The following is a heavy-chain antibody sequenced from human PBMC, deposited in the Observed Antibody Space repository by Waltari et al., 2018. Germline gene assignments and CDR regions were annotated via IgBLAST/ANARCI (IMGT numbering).Heavy chain of an antibody. CDR1: GYTFPDYN. CDR2: ITPNSGDI. J-gene: IGHJ4*02. D-gene: IGHD2-15*01. V-gene: IGHV1-2*02. CDR3: ARGFCSGGTCYGGG. Sequence: QVQLLQSGTEGQKTGASVTVSWQASGYTFPDYNAPWRLPPPGQVLEWMGWITPNSGDIIYAQKFQGRVTMTRDTSIRTAYMELRSLTSDDTAVYYCARGFCSGGTCYGGGWGQGTLVTVSS.